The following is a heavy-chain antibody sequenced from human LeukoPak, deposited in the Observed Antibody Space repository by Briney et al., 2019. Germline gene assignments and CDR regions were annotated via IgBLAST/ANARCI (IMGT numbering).Heavy chain of an antibody. D-gene: IGHD2-15*01. Sequence: SETLSLTCAVSGYSISRGYYWGWIRQPPGKGLEWIASIYQSGTTYYNPSLKSRVTISIDTSTNQFSLELSSVTAADTAVYYCARTGRYCSGGSCYSDFGYWGQGTLVTVSS. V-gene: IGHV4-38-2*01. CDR3: ARTGRYCSGGSCYSDFGY. J-gene: IGHJ4*02. CDR2: IYQSGTT. CDR1: GYSISRGYY.